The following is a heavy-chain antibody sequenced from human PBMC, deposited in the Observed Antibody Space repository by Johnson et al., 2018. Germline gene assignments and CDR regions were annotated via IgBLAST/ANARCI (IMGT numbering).Heavy chain of an antibody. CDR2: IKSIPDGGTT. V-gene: IGHV3-15*07. D-gene: IGHD3-22*01. CDR3: TTDRITMMN. CDR1: GFTFSNYW. Sequence: EVQLVESGGGVVQPGGSLRLSCAASGFTFSNYWMHWVRQGPGQGLVWVSRIKSIPDGGTTDYAAPVKDRFTISRDDSKNMVYLQMNSLKVEDTAVYYCTTDRITMMNWGPGTLVTVSS. J-gene: IGHJ1*01.